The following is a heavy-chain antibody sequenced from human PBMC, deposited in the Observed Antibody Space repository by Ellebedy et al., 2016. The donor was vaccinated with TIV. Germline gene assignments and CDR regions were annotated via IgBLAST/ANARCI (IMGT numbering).Heavy chain of an antibody. CDR1: GYTFTKYY. J-gene: IGHJ4*02. CDR3: TCRQLEVADYFDY. CDR2: INPSGGST. D-gene: IGHD6-13*01. Sequence: ASVKVSCKASGYTFTKYYMHWVRQAPGQGLEWMGMINPSGGSTSYAQKFQGRVTMTRDTSTSTVYMELSSLRSEDTAVYYCTCRQLEVADYFDYWGQGALVTVSS. V-gene: IGHV1-46*01.